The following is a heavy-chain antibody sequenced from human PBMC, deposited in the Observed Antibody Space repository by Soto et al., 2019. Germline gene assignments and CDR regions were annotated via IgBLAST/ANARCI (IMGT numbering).Heavy chain of an antibody. CDR2: TSYDGTNK. CDR3: GGAGMLTGKGFEA. CDR1: GFSFSSYT. J-gene: IGHJ5*02. V-gene: IGHV3-30*04. Sequence: QVQLVESGGGVVQPGRSLRLSCAASGFSFSSYTMHWVRQTPGRGLQWVAVTSYDGTNKYYADSVRGRFTISRDNSNSTLFPQINNLEGDDTAVYLCGGAGMLTGKGFEAWGQGTLLNVPS. D-gene: IGHD3-9*01.